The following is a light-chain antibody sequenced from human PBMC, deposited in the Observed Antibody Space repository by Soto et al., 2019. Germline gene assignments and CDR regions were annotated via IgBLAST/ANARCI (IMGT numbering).Light chain of an antibody. CDR3: MQGTHWPIT. Sequence: DIVVTQSPLTLPVTPGETASISCRSSQGLLHSNGYNYLDWYLQRPGQSPQLLIYLGSNRASGVPDRFSGSGSGTDFTLKISRVEAEDVGVYYCMQGTHWPITFGQGTRLEIK. CDR2: LGS. V-gene: IGKV2-28*01. J-gene: IGKJ5*01. CDR1: QGLLHSNGYNY.